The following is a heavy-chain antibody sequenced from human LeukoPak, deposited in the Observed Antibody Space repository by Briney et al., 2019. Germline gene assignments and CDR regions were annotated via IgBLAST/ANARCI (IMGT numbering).Heavy chain of an antibody. Sequence: KPSETLSLTCTVSGYSISSGYYWGWIRQPPGKGLEWIGSIYHSGSTYYNPSLKSRVTISVDTSKNQFSLQLSSVTAADTAVYYCARGRGSSGYYSTYWGQGTLVTVSS. CDR2: IYHSGST. J-gene: IGHJ4*02. D-gene: IGHD3-22*01. CDR1: GYSISSGYY. V-gene: IGHV4-38-2*02. CDR3: ARGRGSSGYYSTY.